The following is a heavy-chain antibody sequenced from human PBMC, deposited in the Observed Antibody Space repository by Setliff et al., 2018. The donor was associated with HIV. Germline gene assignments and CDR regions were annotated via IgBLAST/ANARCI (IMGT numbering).Heavy chain of an antibody. Sequence: VASVKVSCKASGYTFSDYYIHWVKQAPGKGLEWMGRINPEDGEIIYAEKFQGRVTIAADTSTDTAFMELSSLTSADTAVYYCSTLATFGVLIFDLWGQGTLVTVSS. J-gene: IGHJ4*02. CDR1: GYTFSDYY. CDR3: STLATFGVLIFDL. CDR2: INPEDGEI. V-gene: IGHV1-69-2*01. D-gene: IGHD3-3*01.